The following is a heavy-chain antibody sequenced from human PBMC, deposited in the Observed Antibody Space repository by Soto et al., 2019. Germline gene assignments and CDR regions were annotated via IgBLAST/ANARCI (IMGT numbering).Heavy chain of an antibody. V-gene: IGHV3-21*01. D-gene: IGHD6-6*01. CDR3: ARDPTPISSSSDY. Sequence: PGGSLRLSCAASGFTFSSYSMNWVRQAPGKGLEWVSSISSSSSYIYYADSVKGRFTISRDNAKNSLYLQMNSLRAEDTAVYYCARDPTPISSSSDYWGQGTLVTVSS. CDR2: ISSSSSYI. CDR1: GFTFSSYS. J-gene: IGHJ4*02.